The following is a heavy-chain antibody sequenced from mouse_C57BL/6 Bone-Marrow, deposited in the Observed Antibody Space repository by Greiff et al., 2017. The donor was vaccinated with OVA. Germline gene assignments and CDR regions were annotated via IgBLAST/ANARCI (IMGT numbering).Heavy chain of an antibody. J-gene: IGHJ3*01. D-gene: IGHD4-1*01. CDR3: ARKLGRGAPGFAY. CDR1: GFTFSDYY. Sequence: DVKLVESGGGLVQPGGSLKLSCAASGFTFSDYYMYWVRQTPEKRLEWVAYISNGGGSTYYPDTVKGRFTISRDNAKNTLYLQMSRLKSEDTAMYYCARKLGRGAPGFAYWGQGTLVTVSA. CDR2: ISNGGGST. V-gene: IGHV5-12*01.